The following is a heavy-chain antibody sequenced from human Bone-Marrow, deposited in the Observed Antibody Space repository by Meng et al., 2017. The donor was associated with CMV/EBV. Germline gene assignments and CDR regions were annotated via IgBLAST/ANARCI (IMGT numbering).Heavy chain of an antibody. CDR2: ISPTSTYI. J-gene: IGHJ4*02. D-gene: IGHD1-14*01. Sequence: GGSLRLSRAASGFTFSVFNMNWIRQAPGKGLEWVSSISPTSTYIHYADSVKGRFTISRDNAQNSLYLQMNSLRAGDTAVYYCATTTDPRNYWGQGTLVTVSS. V-gene: IGHV3-21*01. CDR1: GFTFSVFN. CDR3: ATTTDPRNY.